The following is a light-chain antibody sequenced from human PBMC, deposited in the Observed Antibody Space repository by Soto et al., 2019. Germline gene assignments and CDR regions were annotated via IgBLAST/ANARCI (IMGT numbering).Light chain of an antibody. V-gene: IGKV3D-15*01. Sequence: EIVMTQSPATLSVSPGERATLSCRASQSVSGNLAWYQQKPGQAPRLLIDGASTRATGIPARFSGSGSGTEFTLTISSLQSEDFAVYYWQQYNNWPPTFGQGTKVEIK. CDR2: GAS. CDR1: QSVSGN. CDR3: QQYNNWPPT. J-gene: IGKJ1*01.